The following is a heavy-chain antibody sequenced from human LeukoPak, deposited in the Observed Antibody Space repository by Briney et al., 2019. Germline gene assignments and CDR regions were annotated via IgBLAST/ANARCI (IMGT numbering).Heavy chain of an antibody. CDR2: ISAYNGNT. CDR3: ATVTSFYIDY. D-gene: IGHD2-2*01. J-gene: IGHJ4*02. Sequence: VASVKVSCKASGYTFTSYGISWVRQAPGQGLEWMGWISAYNGNTNYAQKLQGRVTMTTDTSTSTAYMELSSLRSEDTAVYYCATVTSFYIDYWGQGTLVTVSS. CDR1: GYTFTSYG. V-gene: IGHV1-18*01.